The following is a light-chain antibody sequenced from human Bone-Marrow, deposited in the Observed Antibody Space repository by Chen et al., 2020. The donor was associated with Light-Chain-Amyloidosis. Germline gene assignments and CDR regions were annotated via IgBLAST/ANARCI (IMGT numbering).Light chain of an antibody. CDR3: ATWDGSLGGVV. Sequence: HSVLTQPPSTSATPGQRVTISCSGSGSNIGSHDVFWYQQVPGKAPKLLIFKNDQRPSGVPDRFSAFKSGTAASLAIRGLRSEDEADYHCATWDGSLGGVVFGGGTKVTVL. J-gene: IGLJ2*01. CDR2: KND. CDR1: GSNIGSHD. V-gene: IGLV1-47*01.